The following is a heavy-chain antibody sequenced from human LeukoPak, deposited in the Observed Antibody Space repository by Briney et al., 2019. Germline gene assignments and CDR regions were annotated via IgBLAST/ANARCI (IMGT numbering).Heavy chain of an antibody. D-gene: IGHD2-2*01. V-gene: IGHV3-9*01. CDR3: AKDRVAMIGYYFDY. Sequence: GGSLRFSCAAPGFTFDDYAMHWVRQAPGKGLEWVSGISWNSGSIGYADSVKGRFTISRDNSKNTLYLQMNSLRAEDTAVYYCAKDRVAMIGYYFDYWGQGTLVTVSS. CDR2: ISWNSGSI. J-gene: IGHJ4*02. CDR1: GFTFDDYA.